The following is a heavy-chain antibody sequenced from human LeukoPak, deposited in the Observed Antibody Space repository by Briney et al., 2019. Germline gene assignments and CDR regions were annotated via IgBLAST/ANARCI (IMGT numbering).Heavy chain of an antibody. Sequence: PSQTLSLTCTVSVYSISSGYYWGWIRQPPGKGLEWIGSIHHSGITYYNPSLKSRVTISVDTSKNQFSLRVDPVTAADTAVYYCARDLYDDNRCFDFWGQGILVTVSS. V-gene: IGHV4-38-2*02. CDR2: IHHSGIT. J-gene: IGHJ4*02. D-gene: IGHD1-14*01. CDR3: ARDLYDDNRCFDF. CDR1: VYSISSGYY.